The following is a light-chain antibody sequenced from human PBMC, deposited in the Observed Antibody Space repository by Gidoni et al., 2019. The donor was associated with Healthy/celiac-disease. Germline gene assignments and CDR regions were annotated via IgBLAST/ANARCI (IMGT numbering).Light chain of an antibody. CDR2: AAS. J-gene: IGKJ3*01. V-gene: IGKV1-NL1*01. CDR3: QQYYSTPPFT. Sequence: DIQMTPSPSSLSASVGDRVTITCRASQGISNSLAWYQQKPGKAPKLLLYAASRLESGVPSRFSGSGSGTDYTLTISSLQPEDFATYYCQQYYSTPPFTFGPGTKVDIK. CDR1: QGISNS.